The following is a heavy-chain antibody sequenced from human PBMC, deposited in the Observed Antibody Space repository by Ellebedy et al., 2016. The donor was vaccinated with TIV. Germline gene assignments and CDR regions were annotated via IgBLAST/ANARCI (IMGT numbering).Heavy chain of an antibody. CDR2: INPNSGGT. J-gene: IGHJ6*03. CDR3: ARGAASSSWYVYYYYYMDV. D-gene: IGHD6-13*01. Sequence: ASVKVSXXASGYTFTGYYMHWVRQAPGQGLEWMGWINPNSGGTNYAQKFQGRVTMTRDTSISTAYMELSRLRSDDTAVYYCARGAASSSWYVYYYYYMDVWGKGTTVTVSS. V-gene: IGHV1-2*02. CDR1: GYTFTGYY.